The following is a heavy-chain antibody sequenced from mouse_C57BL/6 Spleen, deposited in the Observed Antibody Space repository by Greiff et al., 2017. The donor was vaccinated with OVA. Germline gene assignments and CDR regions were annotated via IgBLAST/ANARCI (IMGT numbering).Heavy chain of an antibody. J-gene: IGHJ4*01. CDR2: IDPSDSYT. D-gene: IGHD5-2*01. V-gene: IGHV1-69*01. Sequence: QVQLQQPGAELVMPGASVKLSCKASGYTFTSYWMHWVKQRPGQGLEWIGAIDPSDSYTNYNQKFKGKSTLTVDKSSSTAYMQLSSLTSEDSAVYYCARWNTKYAMDYWGQGTSVTVSS. CDR1: GYTFTSYW. CDR3: ARWNTKYAMDY.